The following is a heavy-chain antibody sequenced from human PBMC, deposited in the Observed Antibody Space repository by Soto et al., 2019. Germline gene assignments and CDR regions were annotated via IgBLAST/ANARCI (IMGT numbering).Heavy chain of an antibody. Sequence: SETLSLTCTVSGGSISSSSYYWGWIRQPPGKGLEWIGSIYYSGSTYYNPSLKSRVTISVDTSKNQFSLKLSSVTAADTAVYYCAISTTEAVFWFDPWGQGTLVTVSS. CDR1: GGSISSSSYY. CDR3: AISTTEAVFWFDP. V-gene: IGHV4-39*01. CDR2: IYYSGST. J-gene: IGHJ5*02. D-gene: IGHD4-17*01.